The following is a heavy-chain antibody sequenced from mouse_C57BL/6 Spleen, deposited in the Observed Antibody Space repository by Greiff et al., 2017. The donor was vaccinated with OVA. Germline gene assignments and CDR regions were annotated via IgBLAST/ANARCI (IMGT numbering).Heavy chain of an antibody. CDR1: GFTFSSYA. CDR3: ARDGDGYYGYFDY. J-gene: IGHJ2*01. D-gene: IGHD2-3*01. Sequence: EVKLVESGGGLVKPGGSLKLSCAASGFTFSSYAMSWVRQTPEKRLEWVATISDGGSYTYYPDNVKGRFTISRDNAKNNLYLQMSHLKSEDTAMYYCARDGDGYYGYFDYWGQGTTLTVSS. V-gene: IGHV5-4*01. CDR2: ISDGGSYT.